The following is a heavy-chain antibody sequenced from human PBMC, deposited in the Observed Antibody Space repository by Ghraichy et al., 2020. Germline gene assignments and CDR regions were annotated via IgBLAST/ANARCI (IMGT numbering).Heavy chain of an antibody. CDR3: GRRGTNYGDYAYWYFDL. Sequence: GGSLRLSCAASGFTVSSNYMSWVRQAPGKGLEWVSVIYSGGSTYYADSVKGRFTISRDNSKNTLYLQMNSLRAEDTAVYYCGRRGTNYGDYAYWYFDLWGRGTLVTVSS. CDR2: IYSGGST. J-gene: IGHJ2*01. V-gene: IGHV3-66*02. CDR1: GFTVSSNY. D-gene: IGHD4-17*01.